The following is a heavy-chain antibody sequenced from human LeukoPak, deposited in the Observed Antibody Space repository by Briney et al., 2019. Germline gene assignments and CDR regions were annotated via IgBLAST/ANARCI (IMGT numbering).Heavy chain of an antibody. CDR2: ISTSSSYI. CDR3: ARDPPILTGPYYYYMDV. CDR1: GFTFSSYS. Sequence: KPGGSLRLSCAVSGFTFSSYSMNWVRQAPGKGLEWVSSISTSSSYIYYADSVKGRFIISRDNAKNSLYLQMNSLRAEDTAVYYCARDPPILTGPYYYYMDVWGKGTTVTISS. J-gene: IGHJ6*03. V-gene: IGHV3-21*06. D-gene: IGHD3-9*01.